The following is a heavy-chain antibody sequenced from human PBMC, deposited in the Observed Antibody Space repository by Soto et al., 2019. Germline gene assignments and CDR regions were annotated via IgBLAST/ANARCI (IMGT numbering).Heavy chain of an antibody. CDR1: GFTFSSYA. CDR3: ARDPYVVVPAPYFDY. CDR2: ISYDGSNK. V-gene: IGHV3-30-3*01. D-gene: IGHD2-2*01. J-gene: IGHJ4*02. Sequence: GSLRLSCAASGFTFSSYAMHWVRQAPGKGLEWVAVISYDGSNKYYADSVKGRFTISRDNSKNTLYLQMNSLRAEDTAVYYCARDPYVVVPAPYFDYWGQGTLVTVSS.